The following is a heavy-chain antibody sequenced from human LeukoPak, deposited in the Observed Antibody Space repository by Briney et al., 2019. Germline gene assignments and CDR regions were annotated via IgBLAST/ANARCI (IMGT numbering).Heavy chain of an antibody. J-gene: IGHJ4*02. CDR1: GGSISRDTYY. V-gene: IGHV4-39*01. CDR2: IYYSGTT. CDR3: ARFEDNGDYFDH. D-gene: IGHD4-17*01. Sequence: SETLSLTCTVSGGSISRDTYYWSWIRQPPGKRLEWIGIIYYSGTTYYNTSLKSRVTMFVDTSKHQFSLKLTSVTAADTAVYYCARFEDNGDYFDHWGQGTLVTVSS.